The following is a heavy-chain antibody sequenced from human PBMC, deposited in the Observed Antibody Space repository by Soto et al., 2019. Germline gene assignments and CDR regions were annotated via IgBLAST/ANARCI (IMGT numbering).Heavy chain of an antibody. Sequence: SVKVSCKASGGTFSSYAISWVRQAPGQGLEWMGGIIPIFGTANYAQKFQGRVTFTRDTSASTVYMEVSSLRSEDTAVYYCARAAYYYESSGYYPGDYWGQGTLVTVSS. D-gene: IGHD3-22*01. J-gene: IGHJ4*02. V-gene: IGHV1-69*05. CDR1: GGTFSSYA. CDR2: IIPIFGTA. CDR3: ARAAYYYESSGYYPGDY.